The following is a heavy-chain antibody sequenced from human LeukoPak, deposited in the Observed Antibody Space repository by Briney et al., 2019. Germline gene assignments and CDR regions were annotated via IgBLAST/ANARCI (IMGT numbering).Heavy chain of an antibody. D-gene: IGHD5-18*01. CDR3: GRDPVGDTTMTTGDY. V-gene: IGHV3-53*01. CDR2: IYSGGST. CDR1: GFTVSSNY. J-gene: IGHJ4*02. Sequence: GGSLRLSCAASGFTVSSNYMNWVRQAPGKGLEWVSVIYSGGSTYYADSVKGRFTISRDNSKNTLYLQMNSLRAEDTAVYYCGRDPVGDTTMTTGDYWGQGTLVTVSS.